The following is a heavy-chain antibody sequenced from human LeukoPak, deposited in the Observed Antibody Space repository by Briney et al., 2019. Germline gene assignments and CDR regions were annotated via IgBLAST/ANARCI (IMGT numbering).Heavy chain of an antibody. Sequence: SVKVSCKASGYTFTSYGISWVRQAPGQGLEWMGGIIPIFGRAYYAQNFQGRVTITADKSTSTAYMELSSLGSEDTAIYYCAKGRGRLNVNRGVYNYHYYMEVWGTGTTVIVS. J-gene: IGHJ6*03. CDR3: AKGRGRLNVNRGVYNYHYYMEV. CDR1: GYTFTSYG. D-gene: IGHD3-10*01. V-gene: IGHV1-69*06. CDR2: IIPIFGRA.